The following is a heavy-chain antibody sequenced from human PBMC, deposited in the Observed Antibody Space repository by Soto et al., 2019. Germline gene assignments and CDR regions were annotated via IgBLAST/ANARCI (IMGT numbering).Heavy chain of an antibody. CDR2: MNHNSGNT. D-gene: IGHD4-4*01. CDR3: ARSPPRVERNNYAGGWFDP. V-gene: IGHV1-8*01. J-gene: IGHJ5*02. CDR1: GYTFTSYD. Sequence: QVQLVQSGAEVKKPGASVKVSCKASGYTFTSYDINWVRQATGQGLEWMGWMNHNSGNTGYPQKFQGRVTMTRNTSISTAYMELSSLRFEDTAVYYCARSPPRVERNNYAGGWFDPWGQGTLVTVSS.